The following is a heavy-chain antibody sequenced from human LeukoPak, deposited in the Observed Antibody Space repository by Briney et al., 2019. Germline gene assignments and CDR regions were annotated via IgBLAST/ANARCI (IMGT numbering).Heavy chain of an antibody. CDR2: IYYSGST. V-gene: IGHV4-59*01. CDR3: ARWYKYSSSWSPVNWFDP. CDR1: GGSISSYY. J-gene: IGHJ5*02. Sequence: PSETLSLTCTVSGGSISSYYWSWIRQPPGKGLEWIGYIYYSGSTNYNPSLKCRVTISVDTSKNQFSLKLSSVTAADTAVYYCARWYKYSSSWSPVNWFDPWGQGTLVTVAS. D-gene: IGHD6-6*01.